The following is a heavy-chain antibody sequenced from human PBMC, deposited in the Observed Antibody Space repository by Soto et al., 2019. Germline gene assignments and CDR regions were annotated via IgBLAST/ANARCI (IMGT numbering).Heavy chain of an antibody. V-gene: IGHV1-69*02. CDR3: ASSTVTDYYYYYYMDV. J-gene: IGHJ6*03. Sequence: QVQLVQSGAEVKKPGSSVKVSCKASGGTFSSYTISWVRQAPGQGLEWMGRIIPILGIANYAQKFQGRVTITADNSTSTAYMELSSLRSEDTAVYYCASSTVTDYYYYYYMDVWGKGTTVTVSS. CDR2: IIPILGIA. CDR1: GGTFSSYT. D-gene: IGHD4-17*01.